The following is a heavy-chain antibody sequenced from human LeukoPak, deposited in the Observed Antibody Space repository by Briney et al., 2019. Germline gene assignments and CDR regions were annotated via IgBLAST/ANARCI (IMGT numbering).Heavy chain of an antibody. CDR3: ARDSCSSTSCRRKFDN. J-gene: IGHJ4*02. CDR2: IYYSGST. D-gene: IGHD2-2*01. Sequence: SETLSLTCTVSGGSITSSNYFWGWIRQSPGKGLEWIGSIYYSGSTYYNPSLKSRVTISVKTSKIQFSLKLSSVTAADSAVYYCARDSCSSTSCRRKFDNWGQGTLVTVSS. V-gene: IGHV4-39*07. CDR1: GGSITSSNYF.